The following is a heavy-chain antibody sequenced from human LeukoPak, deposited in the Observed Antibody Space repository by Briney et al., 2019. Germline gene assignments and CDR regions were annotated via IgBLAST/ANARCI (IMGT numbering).Heavy chain of an antibody. J-gene: IGHJ4*02. CDR3: ARDSGYGALDY. D-gene: IGHD5-12*01. CDR1: GFTVSSNY. Sequence: GGSLRLSCAASGFTVSSNYMSWVRQAPGKGLEWVSVIYSGGSTYYADSVKGRLTISRDNSKNTLYLQMNSLRAEDTAVYYCARDSGYGALDYWGQGTLVTVSS. V-gene: IGHV3-53*01. CDR2: IYSGGST.